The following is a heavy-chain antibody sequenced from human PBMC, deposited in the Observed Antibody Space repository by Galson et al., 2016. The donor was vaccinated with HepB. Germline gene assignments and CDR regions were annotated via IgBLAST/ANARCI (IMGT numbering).Heavy chain of an antibody. CDR1: GYKFPIFY. CDR2: IDPSDSYS. J-gene: IGHJ4*02. CDR3: GRHTDIDI. D-gene: IGHD4-17*01. Sequence: QSGAEVKKPGESLKISCNGSGYKFPIFYIAWVRQMPGKGLEWMGKIDPSDSYSTYSPSFQGHVTISVDKSISTAYLQWSSLKASDTAIYYCGRHTDIDIWGQGTLVTVSS. V-gene: IGHV5-10-1*01.